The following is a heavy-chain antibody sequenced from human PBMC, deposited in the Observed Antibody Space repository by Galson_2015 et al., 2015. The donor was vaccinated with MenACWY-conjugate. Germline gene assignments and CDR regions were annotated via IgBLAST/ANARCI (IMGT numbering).Heavy chain of an antibody. D-gene: IGHD1-26*01. CDR1: GFTFSTYW. CDR3: ARLGGNYRTTSHFDY. Sequence: LRLSCAASGFTFSTYWMHWVRQAPGKGLVWVSRITSDGRSTSYADSVKGRFTISRDNAKNTLYLQMNSLRAEDTAVYYCARLGGNYRTTSHFDYWGQGTLVTVSS. CDR2: ITSDGRST. J-gene: IGHJ4*02. V-gene: IGHV3-74*01.